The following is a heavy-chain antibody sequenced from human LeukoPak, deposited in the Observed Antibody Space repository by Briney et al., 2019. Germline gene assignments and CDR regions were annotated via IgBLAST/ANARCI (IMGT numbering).Heavy chain of an antibody. CDR3: ARDKGEYYYDSSGYRDAFDI. V-gene: IGHV1-69*13. D-gene: IGHD3-22*01. Sequence: SVKVSCKASGGTFSSYAISWVRQAPGQGLEWMGGIIPIFGTANYEQKFQGRVTITADESTSTAYMELSSLRSEDTAVYYCARDKGEYYYDSSGYRDAFDIWGQGTMVTVSS. CDR2: IIPIFGTA. J-gene: IGHJ3*02. CDR1: GGTFSSYA.